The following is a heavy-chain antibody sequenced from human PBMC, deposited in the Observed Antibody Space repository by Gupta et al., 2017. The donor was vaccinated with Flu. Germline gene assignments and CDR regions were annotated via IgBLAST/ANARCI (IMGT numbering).Heavy chain of an antibody. V-gene: IGHV3-23*01. CDR3: AKERGYDILYFDY. CDR1: GFTFRVYV. J-gene: IGHJ4*02. Sequence: EVQLLESGGGLVQPGGSLRLSCAASGFTFRVYVMSWVRQAPGKGLEWVSSIGANGESTDYADSVKGRFTISRDNFNSRMDLQMNSLRAEDTAVYYCAKERGYDILYFDYWGQGILVTVSS. D-gene: IGHD3-9*01. CDR2: IGANGEST.